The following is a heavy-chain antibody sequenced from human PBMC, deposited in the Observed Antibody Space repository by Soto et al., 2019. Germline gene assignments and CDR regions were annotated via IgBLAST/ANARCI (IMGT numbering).Heavy chain of an antibody. J-gene: IGHJ6*02. D-gene: IGHD2-2*01. CDR2: IYWNVDK. CDR3: AHRPGGSSVPYPYYYGLNV. V-gene: IGHV2-5*01. CDR1: GFSLRTSGVG. Sequence: SGPTLVNPTQTLTLTCTFSGFSLRTSGVGVGWIRQPPGKALECIALIYWNVDKRYSPSLKRRLTITKDTSKNQVVLRMTNMDPVDTGTYYCAHRPGGSSVPYPYYYGLNVWGQGTTVTVSS.